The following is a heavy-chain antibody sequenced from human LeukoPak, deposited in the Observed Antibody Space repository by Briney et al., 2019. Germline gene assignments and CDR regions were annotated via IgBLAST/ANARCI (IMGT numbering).Heavy chain of an antibody. D-gene: IGHD2-21*02. CDR1: GFTFSSYG. CDR3: AAHGVVVTDAFDI. CDR2: IWYDGSNK. Sequence: GGSLRLSCAASGFTFSSYGMHWVRQAPGKGLEWVAVIWYDGSNKYYADSVKGRFTISRDNSKNTLYLQMNSLRAEDTAAYYCAAHGVVVTDAFDIWGQGTMVTVSS. J-gene: IGHJ3*02. V-gene: IGHV3-33*01.